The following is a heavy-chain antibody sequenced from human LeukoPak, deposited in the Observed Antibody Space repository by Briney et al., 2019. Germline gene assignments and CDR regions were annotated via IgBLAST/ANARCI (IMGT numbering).Heavy chain of an antibody. Sequence: SETLSLTCTVSGGSISSYYWSWIRQPPGKGLEWIGYIYYSGSTNYNPSLKSRVTISVDTSKNQFSLKLSSVTAADTAVYYCAREPLIAARHWYFDLWGRGTLVTVSS. CDR1: GGSISSYY. CDR3: AREPLIAARHWYFDL. D-gene: IGHD6-6*01. J-gene: IGHJ2*01. CDR2: IYYSGST. V-gene: IGHV4-59*01.